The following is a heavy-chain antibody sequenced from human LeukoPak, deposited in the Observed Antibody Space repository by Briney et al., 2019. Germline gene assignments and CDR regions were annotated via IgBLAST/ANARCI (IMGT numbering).Heavy chain of an antibody. Sequence: GASVKVSCKASGYTFTGYFMHWVRQAPGQGLEWMGWINPNSGGTNYAQKFQGRVTMTTDTSTSTAYMELRSLRSDDTAVYYCAREEDYGGNPGDAFDIWGQGTMVTVSS. CDR1: GYTFTGYF. CDR2: INPNSGGT. J-gene: IGHJ3*02. V-gene: IGHV1-2*02. D-gene: IGHD4-23*01. CDR3: AREEDYGGNPGDAFDI.